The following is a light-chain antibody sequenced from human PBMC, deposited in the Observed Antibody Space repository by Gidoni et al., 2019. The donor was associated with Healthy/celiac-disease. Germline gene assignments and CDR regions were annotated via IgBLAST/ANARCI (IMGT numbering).Light chain of an antibody. CDR3: QQLNSYPLFT. CDR1: QGISSY. Sequence: IQLTQSPSFLSASVGDRVTITCRASQGISSYFAWYQQKPGKAPKLLIYASSTLQSGVPSRFSGSGSGTEFTLTISSLQPEDFATYYCQQLNSYPLFTFGPGTKVDIK. J-gene: IGKJ3*01. CDR2: ASS. V-gene: IGKV1-9*01.